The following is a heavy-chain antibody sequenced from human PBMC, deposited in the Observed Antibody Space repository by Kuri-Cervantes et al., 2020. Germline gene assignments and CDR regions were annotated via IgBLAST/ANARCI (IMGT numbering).Heavy chain of an antibody. CDR1: GDSISSSSHY. CDR2: FYSSGST. J-gene: IGHJ3*02. CDR3: ARGKGGLVRAFDI. Sequence: ESLKISCTVSGDSISSSSHYWGWIRQPPGKGLEWIGNFYSSGSTYNNPSLKSRVTISVDTSKNQFSLKLSSVTAADTAVYYCARGKGGLVRAFDIWGQGTMVTVSS. V-gene: IGHV4-39*01. D-gene: IGHD6-19*01.